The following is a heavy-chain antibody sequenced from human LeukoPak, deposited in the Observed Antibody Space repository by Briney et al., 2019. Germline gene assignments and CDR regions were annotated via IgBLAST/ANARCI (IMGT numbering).Heavy chain of an antibody. Sequence: GASVKVSCKASGGTFSSYAISWVRQAPGQGLEWMGRIIPILGIANYAQKFQGRVTITADKSTSTAYMELSSLRSEDTAVYYCARESAGYTKDYWGQGTLVTVSS. J-gene: IGHJ4*02. CDR1: GGTFSSYA. CDR2: IIPILGIA. V-gene: IGHV1-69*04. D-gene: IGHD5-24*01. CDR3: ARESAGYTKDY.